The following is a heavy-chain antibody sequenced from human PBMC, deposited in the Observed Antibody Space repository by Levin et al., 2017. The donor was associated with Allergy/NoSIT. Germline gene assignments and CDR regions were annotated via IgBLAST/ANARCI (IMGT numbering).Heavy chain of an antibody. CDR1: GFSFSDYY. D-gene: IGHD5-24*01. J-gene: IGHJ6*03. CDR3: ARGRLYYYYYMDV. Sequence: GESLKISCAASGFSFSDYYMSWIRQAPGKGLEWVSYISTSSSYTNYVDSVKGRFTISRDNAKNSLYLQMNSLRAEDTAIYYCARGRLYYYYYMDVWGKGTTVTVSS. V-gene: IGHV3-11*05. CDR2: ISTSSSYT.